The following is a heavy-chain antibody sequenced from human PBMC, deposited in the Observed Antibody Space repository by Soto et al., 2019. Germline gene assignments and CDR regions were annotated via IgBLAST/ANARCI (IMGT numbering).Heavy chain of an antibody. CDR2: IIPILGIA. Sequence: QVQLVQSGAEVKKPGSSVKVSCKASGGTFSSYTISWVRQAPGQGLEWMGRIIPILGIANYAQKFQGRVTITADKSTSTAYMELSSLRSEDTAVYYCARLDCSSTSCQGGPHYYYGMDVWGQGTTVTVSS. J-gene: IGHJ6*02. V-gene: IGHV1-69*02. CDR3: ARLDCSSTSCQGGPHYYYGMDV. D-gene: IGHD2-2*01. CDR1: GGTFSSYT.